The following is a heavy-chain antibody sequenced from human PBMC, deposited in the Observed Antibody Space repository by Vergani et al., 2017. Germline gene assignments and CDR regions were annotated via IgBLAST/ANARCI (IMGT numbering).Heavy chain of an antibody. J-gene: IGHJ5*02. Sequence: EVELVESGGGLGQPGGSLRLSCAASGFTSAGYAMHWVRQAPGKGLEWVSGISWNSNSIGYADSVKGRFTISRDNAKNSLYLQMNSLRAEDTALYYCAKDLGTSSGGGWFDPWGQGTLVTVSS. CDR3: AKDLGTSSGGGWFDP. D-gene: IGHD6-6*01. CDR1: GFTSAGYA. CDR2: ISWNSNSI. V-gene: IGHV3-9*02.